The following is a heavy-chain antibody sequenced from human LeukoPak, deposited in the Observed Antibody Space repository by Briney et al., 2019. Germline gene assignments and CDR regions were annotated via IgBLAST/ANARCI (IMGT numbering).Heavy chain of an antibody. CDR3: ARAPMVRGVITDAFDI. CDR1: GGSISSSSYY. V-gene: IGHV4-39*07. D-gene: IGHD3-10*01. J-gene: IGHJ3*02. CDR2: IYHSGST. Sequence: SEPLSLTCTVSGGSISSSSYYWGWIRQPPGKGLEWIGSIYHSGSTYYNPSLKSRVTISVDRSKHQFSLKLSSVTAADTAVYYCARAPMVRGVITDAFDIWGQGTMVTVSS.